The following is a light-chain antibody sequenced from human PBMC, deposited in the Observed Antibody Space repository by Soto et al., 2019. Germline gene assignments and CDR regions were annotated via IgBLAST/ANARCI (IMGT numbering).Light chain of an antibody. CDR2: GAS. CDR3: QQYGSSPPWFT. Sequence: EIVLTQSPGTLSLSPGERATLSCRASQNVSNNYLAWYQQKPGQAPRLLIYGASSRATGIPDRFSGSGSGTDFTLPISRLEPEDFAVYYCQQYGSSPPWFTFGPGTKVDIK. CDR1: QNVSNNY. V-gene: IGKV3-20*01. J-gene: IGKJ3*01.